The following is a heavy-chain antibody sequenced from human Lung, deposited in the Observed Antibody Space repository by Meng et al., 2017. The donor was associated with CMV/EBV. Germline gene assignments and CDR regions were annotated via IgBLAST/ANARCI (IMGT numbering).Heavy chain of an antibody. Sequence: SVXVSCKASGYTFTAHYFHWVRQAPGQGLEWMGWIHPHRGDTNYAQQFQGKVTLTRDTSINTGYMELTRLTSDDTAVYYCARDNNWGPDYWGQGTLVTVSS. J-gene: IGHJ4*02. CDR2: IHPHRGDT. D-gene: IGHD7-27*01. CDR1: GYTFTAHY. CDR3: ARDNNWGPDY. V-gene: IGHV1-2*02.